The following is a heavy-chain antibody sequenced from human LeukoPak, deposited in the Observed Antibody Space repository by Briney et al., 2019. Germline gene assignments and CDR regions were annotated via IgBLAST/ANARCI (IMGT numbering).Heavy chain of an antibody. CDR2: ISAYNGNT. Sequence: ASVKVSCKASVYTLTSYGISWVRQAPGQGLGWMGWISAYNGNTNYAQKLQDRVTMTTDTSTSTASMELRSLRSDDTAVYYCARQGTGTTLDYWGQGTLVTVSS. D-gene: IGHD1-1*01. CDR3: ARQGTGTTLDY. CDR1: VYTLTSYG. J-gene: IGHJ4*02. V-gene: IGHV1-18*01.